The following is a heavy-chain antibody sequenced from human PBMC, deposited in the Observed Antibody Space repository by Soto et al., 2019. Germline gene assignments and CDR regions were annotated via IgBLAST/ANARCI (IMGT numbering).Heavy chain of an antibody. V-gene: IGHV3-11*05. D-gene: IGHD3-9*01. CDR1: GFTFSDYY. J-gene: IGHJ3*02. Sequence: GGSLRLSCAASGFTFSDYYMSWFRQAPGKGLEWVSYISSSSSYTNYADSVKGRFTISRDNAKNSLYLQMNSLRAEDTAVYYCARDADILTGSDAFDIWGQGTMVTVSS. CDR2: ISSSSSYT. CDR3: ARDADILTGSDAFDI.